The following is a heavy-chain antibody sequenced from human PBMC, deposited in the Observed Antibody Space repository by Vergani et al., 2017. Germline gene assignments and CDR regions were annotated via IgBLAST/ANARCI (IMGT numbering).Heavy chain of an antibody. CDR1: GFTLSNYD. V-gene: IGHV3-30*02. CDR3: AKHFRGWGIDY. Sequence: QVQLVESGGGVVQRGGSLRLSCATSGFTLSNYDMQWIRQGPGKGLEFVAFIQFDGSNQYSADSVKGRFTLSRDFSNNTLYLPMNSLRTDDTATYYCAKHFRGWGIDYWGQGTQVIVSS. D-gene: IGHD3-16*01. J-gene: IGHJ4*02. CDR2: IQFDGSNQ.